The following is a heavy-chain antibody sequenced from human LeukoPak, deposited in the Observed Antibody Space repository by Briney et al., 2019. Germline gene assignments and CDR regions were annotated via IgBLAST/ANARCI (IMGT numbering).Heavy chain of an antibody. J-gene: IGHJ4*02. D-gene: IGHD1-20*01. CDR3: ARGSITGGFDY. CDR2: ISYDGSNK. V-gene: IGHV3-30*03. Sequence: PGGSLRLSCAASGFMFNGYSMTWVRQAPGKGLEWVAVISYDGSNKYYADSVKGRFTISRDNSKNTLYLQMNSLRAEDTAVYYCARGSITGGFDYWGQGTLVTVSS. CDR1: GFMFNGYS.